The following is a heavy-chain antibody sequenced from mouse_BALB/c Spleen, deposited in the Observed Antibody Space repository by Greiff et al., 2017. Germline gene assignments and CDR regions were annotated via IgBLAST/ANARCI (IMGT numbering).Heavy chain of an antibody. CDR1: GYTFTSYW. V-gene: IGHV1-7*01. CDR2: INPSTGYT. Sequence: VQGVESGAELAKPGASVKMSCKASGYTFTSYWMHWVKQRPGQGLEWIGYINPSTGYTEYNQKFKDKATLTADKSSSTAYMQLSSLTSEDSAVYYCARSLYGSSYYFDYWGQGTTLTVSS. CDR3: ARSLYGSSYYFDY. D-gene: IGHD1-1*01. J-gene: IGHJ2*01.